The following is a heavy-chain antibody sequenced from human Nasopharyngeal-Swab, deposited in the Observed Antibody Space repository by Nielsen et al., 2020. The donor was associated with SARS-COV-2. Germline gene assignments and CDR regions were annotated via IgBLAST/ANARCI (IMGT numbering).Heavy chain of an antibody. V-gene: IGHV3-23*01. CDR1: GFTFSSYA. CDR3: AKSSSTPYGMDV. Sequence: GESLKISCAASGFTFSSYAMSWVRQAPGKGLEWVSAISGSGGSTYYADSVKGRFTISRGNSKNTLYLQMNSLRAEDTAVYYCAKSSSTPYGMDVWGQGTTVTVSS. J-gene: IGHJ6*02. CDR2: ISGSGGST.